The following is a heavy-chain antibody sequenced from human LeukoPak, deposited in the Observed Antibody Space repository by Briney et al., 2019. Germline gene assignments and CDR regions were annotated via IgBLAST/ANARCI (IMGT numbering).Heavy chain of an antibody. CDR3: ARSLPGVVGAADF. CDR2: INHSGST. Sequence: SETLSLTCAVYGGSFSGYYWSWIRQPPGKGLEWIGEINHSGSTNYSPSLKSRVTFSVDTSKNHFSLKVTSMTAADTGVYYCARSLPGVVGAADFWGQGTLVTVSA. D-gene: IGHD2-2*01. CDR1: GGSFSGYY. V-gene: IGHV4-34*01. J-gene: IGHJ4*02.